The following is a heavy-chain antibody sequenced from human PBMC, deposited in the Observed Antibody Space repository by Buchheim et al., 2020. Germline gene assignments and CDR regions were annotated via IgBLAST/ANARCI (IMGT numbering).Heavy chain of an antibody. CDR1: GFTFHTYA. J-gene: IGHJ4*02. CDR3: ARERRSGVDY. Sequence: EVYLLESGGGLVQPGGSLRLSCAASGFTFHTYAMSWVRQAPGKGLEWVANIKQDGSEKYYVDSVKGRFTVSRDNAKNSLYLQMNSLRAEDTAVYYCARERRSGVDYWGQGTL. V-gene: IGHV3-7*01. CDR2: IKQDGSEK.